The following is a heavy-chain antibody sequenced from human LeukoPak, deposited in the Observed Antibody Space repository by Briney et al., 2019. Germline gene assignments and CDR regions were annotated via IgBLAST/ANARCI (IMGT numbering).Heavy chain of an antibody. CDR2: IRNKANSYTT. V-gene: IGHV3-72*01. J-gene: IGHJ3*02. CDR3: ARPGRFDSSGYSLDDFDI. Sequence: GGSLRLSCAASGFTFSDHHLDWVRQAPGKRLEWVGRIRNKANSYTTEYAASVKGRFTISRDDSKNSVYLQMKSLKTEDTAVYYCARPGRFDSSGYSLDDFDIWGQGTMVTVSS. D-gene: IGHD3-22*01. CDR1: GFTFSDHH.